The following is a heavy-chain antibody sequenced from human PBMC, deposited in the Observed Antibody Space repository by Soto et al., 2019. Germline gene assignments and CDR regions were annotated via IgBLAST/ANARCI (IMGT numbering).Heavy chain of an antibody. V-gene: IGHV3-53*01. J-gene: IGHJ4*02. D-gene: IGHD6-19*01. CDR3: VRDQGIPVTA. CDR1: GFSVSSNY. CDR2: IFIGGGT. Sequence: GGSLRLSCAASGFSVSSNYMSWVRQAPGKGLEWVSVIFIGGGTYYADSEKGRFTISRDNSKNTLYLQMNSLRAEDTAVYYCVRDQGIPVTAWGQGTLVTVSS.